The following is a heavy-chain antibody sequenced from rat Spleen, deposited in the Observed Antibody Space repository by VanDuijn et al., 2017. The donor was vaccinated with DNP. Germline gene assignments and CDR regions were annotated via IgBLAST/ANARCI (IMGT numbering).Heavy chain of an antibody. CDR3: ARQRWYYSGEGMDY. D-gene: IGHD1-1*01. CDR1: GFIFSDYA. J-gene: IGHJ2*01. CDR2: IIYDGSST. V-gene: IGHV5-17*01. Sequence: EVQLVESGGGLVRPGNSLRLSCAASGFIFSDYAMAWVRQSPKMGLEWVATIIYDGSSTYYRDSVKGRFTISRDNAKSTLYLQMDSLRSEDTATYYCARQRWYYSGEGMDYWGQGVMVTVSS.